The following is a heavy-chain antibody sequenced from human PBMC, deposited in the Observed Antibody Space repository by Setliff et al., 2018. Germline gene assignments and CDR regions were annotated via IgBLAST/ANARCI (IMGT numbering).Heavy chain of an antibody. CDR2: ISSSGSTI. CDR1: GFTFSDYY. D-gene: IGHD3-3*01. V-gene: IGHV3-11*04. J-gene: IGHJ4*02. CDR3: AKDVAITIFGVVTSSPH. Sequence: PGGSLRLSCAASGFTFSDYYMSWIRQAPGKGLEWVSYISSSGSTIYYADSVKGRFTISRDNSKNTLFLQMNSLRAEDTAVYYCAKDVAITIFGVVTSSPHWGQGTLVTVSS.